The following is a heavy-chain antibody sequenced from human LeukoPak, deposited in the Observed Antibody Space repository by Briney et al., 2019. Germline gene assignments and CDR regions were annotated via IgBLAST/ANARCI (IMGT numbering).Heavy chain of an antibody. J-gene: IGHJ4*02. Sequence: SGPTLVKPTQTLTLTCTFSGFSLSTSGVGVGWIRQPPGKALEWLALIYWNDDKRYSPSLKSRLTITKDTSKNQVVLTMTNMDPVDTATYYCAHGLLWFGELPETEYYFDYWGQGTLVTVSS. CDR1: GFSLSTSGVG. V-gene: IGHV2-5*01. CDR2: IYWNDDK. CDR3: AHGLLWFGELPETEYYFDY. D-gene: IGHD3-10*01.